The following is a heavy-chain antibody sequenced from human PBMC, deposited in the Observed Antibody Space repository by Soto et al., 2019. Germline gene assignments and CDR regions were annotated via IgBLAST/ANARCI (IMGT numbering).Heavy chain of an antibody. J-gene: IGHJ3*01. CDR3: ARARHDGFDV. CDR1: GYTFSNSG. Sequence: QVQLVQSGAEVKKPGASVKVSCKASGYTFSNSGVIWVRQAPGQGLEWMGWISAYSGNTYYARKLQDRVTMTTDTSTSTAYMELRTLRSDDTVVYYCARARHDGFDVWGQGTMVTVSS. V-gene: IGHV1-18*01. CDR2: ISAYSGNT.